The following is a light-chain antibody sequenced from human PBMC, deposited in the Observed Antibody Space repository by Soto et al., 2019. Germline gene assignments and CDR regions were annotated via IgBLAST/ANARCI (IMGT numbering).Light chain of an antibody. CDR1: SSDVGGYNY. CDR3: NSYTGSSTVV. J-gene: IGLJ2*01. V-gene: IGLV2-14*03. Sequence: QSVLTQPASVSGSPGQSITISCTGTSSDVGGYNYVSWYQQHPGKAPKLMIYDVSNRPSGVSNRFSGSKSGNTASLTISGLQAEDEADYYCNSYTGSSTVVFGGGTKLTVL. CDR2: DVS.